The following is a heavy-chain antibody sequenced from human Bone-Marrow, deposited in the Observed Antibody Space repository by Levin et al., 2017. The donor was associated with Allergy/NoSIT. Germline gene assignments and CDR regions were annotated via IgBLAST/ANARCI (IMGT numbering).Heavy chain of an antibody. CDR1: GDSITNPGYH. CDR2: YYNSGDT. J-gene: IGHJ6*02. D-gene: IGHD4-17*01. CDR3: ARNGAHYYGMDV. Sequence: SQTLSLTCTVSGDSITNPGYHWDWVRQSPGKGLEWIGYYYNSGDTDYNPSLEGRVSISVDTSRNQFSLRLNSVTAADTAVYYCARNGAHYYGMDVWGQGNTVIVSS. V-gene: IGHV4-30-4*01.